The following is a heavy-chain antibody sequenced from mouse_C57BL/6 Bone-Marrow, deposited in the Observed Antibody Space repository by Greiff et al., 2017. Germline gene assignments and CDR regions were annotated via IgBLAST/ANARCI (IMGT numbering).Heavy chain of an antibody. D-gene: IGHD2-2*01. CDR1: GYTFTSYW. CDR3: ARKKIEIYYGYDYYAMDY. CDR2: IHPNSGST. V-gene: IGHV1-64*01. J-gene: IGHJ4*01. Sequence: QVQLQQPGAELVKPGASVKLSCKASGYTFTSYWMHWVKQRPGQGLEWIGMIHPNSGSTNYNEKFKSKATLTVDKSSCTAYMQLSSLTSEDSAVYYCARKKIEIYYGYDYYAMDYWGQGTSVTVSS.